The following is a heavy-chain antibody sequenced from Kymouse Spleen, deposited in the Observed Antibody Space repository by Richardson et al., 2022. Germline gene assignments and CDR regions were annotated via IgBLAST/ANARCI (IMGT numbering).Heavy chain of an antibody. Sequence: EVQLVESGGGLVQPGGSLRLSCAASGFTFSSYAMSWVRQAPGKGLEWVSAISGSGGSTYYADSVKGRFTISRDNSKNTLYLQMNSLRAEDTAVYYCAKGILWFGELL*RDFDYWGQGTLVTVSS. CDR2: ISGSGGST. CDR1: GFTFSSYA. CDR3: AKGILWFGELL*RDFDY. J-gene: IGHJ4*02. V-gene: IGHV3-23*04. D-gene: IGHD3-10*01.